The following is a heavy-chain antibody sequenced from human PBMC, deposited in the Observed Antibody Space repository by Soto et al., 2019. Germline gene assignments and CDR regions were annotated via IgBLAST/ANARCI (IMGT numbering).Heavy chain of an antibody. J-gene: IGHJ6*02. V-gene: IGHV4-31*03. D-gene: IGHD3-9*01. CDR1: GGSISSGGYY. CDR2: IYYSGST. CDR3: ARGLADYDILTGYYGLDGMDV. Sequence: PSETLSLTCTVPGGSISSGGYYWSWIRQHPGKGLEWIGYIYYSGSTYYNPSLKSRVTISVDTSKNQFSLKLSSVTAADTAVYYCARGLADYDILTGYYGLDGMDVWGQGTTVTVSS.